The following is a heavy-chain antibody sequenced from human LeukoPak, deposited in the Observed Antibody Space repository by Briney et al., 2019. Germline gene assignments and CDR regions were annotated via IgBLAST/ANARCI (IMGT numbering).Heavy chain of an antibody. D-gene: IGHD2-21*01. CDR2: ISWYSGNI. CDR3: ARDVWRRAFYYAMDV. Sequence: GGSLRLSCVASGFTFDDLAMHWVRQAPGKGLEWVSSISWYSGNIGYADSVKGRFSISRDNAKNTLYLEMNSLRTDDTDLYFCARDVWRRAFYYAMDVWGLGTTVAVSS. J-gene: IGHJ6*02. V-gene: IGHV3-9*01. CDR1: GFTFDDLA.